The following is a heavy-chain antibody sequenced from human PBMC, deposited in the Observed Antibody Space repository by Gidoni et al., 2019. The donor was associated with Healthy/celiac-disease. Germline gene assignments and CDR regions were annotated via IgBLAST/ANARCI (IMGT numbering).Heavy chain of an antibody. J-gene: IGHJ3*02. CDR1: GYTFTSYA. D-gene: IGHD3-16*02. CDR3: ASSLGQGAFDI. CDR2: INAGNGNT. Sequence: QVQLVQSGAEVKKPGASVKVSCKASGYTFTSYAMHWVRQAPGQRLEWMGWINAGNGNTKYSQKLQGRVTITRDTSASTAYMELSSLRSEDTAVYYCASSLGQGAFDIWGQGTMVTVSS. V-gene: IGHV1-3*01.